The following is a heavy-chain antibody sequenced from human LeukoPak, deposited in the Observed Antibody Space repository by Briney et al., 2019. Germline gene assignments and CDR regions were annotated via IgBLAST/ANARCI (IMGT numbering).Heavy chain of an antibody. CDR1: GFTFSSYA. CDR2: ISGRGGST. V-gene: IGHV3-23*01. J-gene: IGHJ4*02. Sequence: GGSLRLSCAASGFTFSSYAMSWVRQAPGKGLEWVSAISGRGGSTYYADSVKGRFTISRDNSKNTLYLQMNSLRAEDTAVYYCAKDAPMYYYDSSGYADEGDYWGQGTLVTVSS. D-gene: IGHD3-22*01. CDR3: AKDAPMYYYDSSGYADEGDY.